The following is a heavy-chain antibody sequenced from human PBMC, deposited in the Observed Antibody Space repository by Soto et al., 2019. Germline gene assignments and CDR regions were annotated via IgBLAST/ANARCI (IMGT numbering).Heavy chain of an antibody. CDR2: ISGSGVIK. Sequence: EVQLLQSGGGWVQPGGSLRLSCAASGFTFSKYAMAWVRQAPGKGLEWVSSISGSGVIKYYADSVQGRFTISRDNSSITLAVQMNSLRVEDTAIYYCAKDLTSMVRVVLPSPWGQGILVTVSS. CDR1: GFTFSKYA. V-gene: IGHV3-23*01. D-gene: IGHD3-10*01. J-gene: IGHJ5*02. CDR3: AKDLTSMVRVVLPSP.